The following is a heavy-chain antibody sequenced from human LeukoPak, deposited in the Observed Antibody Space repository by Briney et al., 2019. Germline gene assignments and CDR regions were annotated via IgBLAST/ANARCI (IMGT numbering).Heavy chain of an antibody. D-gene: IGHD1-7*01. CDR3: AKDHGYNWNYDRQFDY. CDR1: GFTFDDYA. J-gene: IGHJ4*02. CDR2: ISWNSGSI. V-gene: IGHV3-9*01. Sequence: GGSLRLSCAASGFTFDDYAMHWVRQAPGKGLEWVSGISWNSGSIGYADSVKGRLTISRDNAKNPLYLQMNSLRAEDTALYYCAKDHGYNWNYDRQFDYWGQGTLVTVSS.